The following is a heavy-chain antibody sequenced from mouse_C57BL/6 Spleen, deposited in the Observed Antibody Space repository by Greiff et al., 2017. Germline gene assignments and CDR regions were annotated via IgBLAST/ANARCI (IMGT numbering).Heavy chain of an antibody. CDR1: GYTFTDYY. Sequence: EVQLQQSGPELVKPGASVKISCKASGYTFTDYYMNWVKQSHGKSLEWIGDINPNNGGTSYNQKFKGKATLTVDKSSSTAYMELRSLTSEDSAVYFWAGGFAYWGQGTLVTVSA. V-gene: IGHV1-26*01. CDR3: AGGFAY. J-gene: IGHJ3*01. CDR2: INPNNGGT.